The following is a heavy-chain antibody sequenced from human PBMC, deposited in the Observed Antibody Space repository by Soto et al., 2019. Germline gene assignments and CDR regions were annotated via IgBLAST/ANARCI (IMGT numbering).Heavy chain of an antibody. D-gene: IGHD5-12*01. J-gene: IGHJ4*02. CDR2: IYDSGST. CDR3: ARDGGYSGYGNFES. Sequence: QVQLQESGPGLVKPSGTLSLTCAVSGGSISSSNWWSWVRQPPGKGLEWIGEIYDSGSTNYTPSLTSRVTISLDKSKNKFSLKLSSVTAADTAVYYCARDGGYSGYGNFESLGQGILVTVSS. CDR1: GGSISSSNW. V-gene: IGHV4-4*02.